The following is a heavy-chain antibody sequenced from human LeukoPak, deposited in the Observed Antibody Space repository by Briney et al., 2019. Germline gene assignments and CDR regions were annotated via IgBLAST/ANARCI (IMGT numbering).Heavy chain of an antibody. V-gene: IGHV3-30*02. J-gene: IGHJ4*02. D-gene: IGHD3-9*01. Sequence: GGSLRLSCVASGFTFTNYGMHWVRQAPGKGLEWVASIWDDGSDKYSADSVRGRFTISRDNSKTKLYLQMNSRRAEDPAFYYCAKEAANLFYFFDFGGRGAWVTVS. CDR3: AKEAANLFYFFDF. CDR1: GFTFTNYG. CDR2: IWDDGSDK.